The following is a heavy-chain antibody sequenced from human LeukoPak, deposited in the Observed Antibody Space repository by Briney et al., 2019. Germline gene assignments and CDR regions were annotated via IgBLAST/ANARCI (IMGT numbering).Heavy chain of an antibody. CDR2: IIPIFGTA. J-gene: IGHJ6*03. Sequence: ASVKVSCKASGGTFSSYAISWVRQAPGQGLEWMGGIIPIFGTANYAQKFQGRVTITTDESTSTAYMELSSLRSEDTAVYYCARGGSTGDRYYYYMDVWGKGTTVTVSS. V-gene: IGHV1-69*05. D-gene: IGHD3-10*01. CDR3: ARGGSTGDRYYYYMDV. CDR1: GGTFSSYA.